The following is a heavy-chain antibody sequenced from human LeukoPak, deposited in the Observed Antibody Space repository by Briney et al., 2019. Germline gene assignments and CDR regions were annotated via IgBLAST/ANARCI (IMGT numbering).Heavy chain of an antibody. CDR3: ARGGAYCSSTSCYFDY. Sequence: SVKVSCKASGGTLSSYAISWVRQAPGQGLEWMGGIIPIFGTANYAQKFQGRVTITADESTSTAYMELSSLRSEDTAVYYCARGGAYCSSTSCYFDYWGQGTLVTVSS. CDR1: GGTLSSYA. J-gene: IGHJ4*02. CDR2: IIPIFGTA. V-gene: IGHV1-69*13. D-gene: IGHD2-2*01.